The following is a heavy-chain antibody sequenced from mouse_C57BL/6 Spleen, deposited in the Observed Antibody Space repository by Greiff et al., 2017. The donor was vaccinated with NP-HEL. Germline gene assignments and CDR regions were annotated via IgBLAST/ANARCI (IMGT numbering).Heavy chain of an antibody. D-gene: IGHD2-3*01. CDR2: IDPENGDT. J-gene: IGHJ3*01. CDR1: GFNIKDDY. Sequence: EVKLVESGAELVRPGASVKLSCTASGFNIKDDYMHWVKQRPEQGLEWIGWIDPENGDTEYASKFQGKATITADTSSNTAYLQLSSLTSEDTAVYYCTTDGYYAWFADWGQGTLVTVSA. CDR3: TTDGYYAWFAD. V-gene: IGHV14-4*01.